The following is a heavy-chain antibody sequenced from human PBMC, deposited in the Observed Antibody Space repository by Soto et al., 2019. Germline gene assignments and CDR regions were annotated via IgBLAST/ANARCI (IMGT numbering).Heavy chain of an antibody. CDR3: ARRWSGTDY. V-gene: IGHV4-59*01. Sequence: HVHLQESGPGLVKPSETLSLTCTVSGGSISIYYWNWIRQPPGKGLEWIGYVHYSGTTSYKPSVESRVTISLDTSKTQFSLRLTSVTAADTAVYYCARRWSGTDYWGQGTLVTVSS. CDR1: GGSISIYY. J-gene: IGHJ4*02. CDR2: VHYSGTT. D-gene: IGHD3-10*01.